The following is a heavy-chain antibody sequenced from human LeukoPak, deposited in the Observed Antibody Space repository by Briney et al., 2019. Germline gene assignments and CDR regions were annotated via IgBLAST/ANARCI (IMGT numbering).Heavy chain of an antibody. Sequence: PSETLSLTCAVSGGSISSSNWWSWVRQPPGKGLEWIGEIYHCGSTNYNPSLKSRVTISVDKSKNQFSLKLSSVTAADMAVYYCARDYYDSSGWFDPWGQGTLVTVSS. CDR2: IYHCGST. J-gene: IGHJ5*02. V-gene: IGHV4-4*02. D-gene: IGHD3-22*01. CDR1: GGSISSSNW. CDR3: ARDYYDSSGWFDP.